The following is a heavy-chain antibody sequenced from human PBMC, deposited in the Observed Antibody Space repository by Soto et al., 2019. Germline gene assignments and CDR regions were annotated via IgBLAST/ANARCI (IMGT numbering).Heavy chain of an antibody. CDR1: GFTFSSYG. J-gene: IGHJ6*02. Sequence: GGSLRLSCAASGFTFSSYGMHWVRQAPGKGLEWVAVIWYDGSNKYYADSVKGRFTISRDNSKNTLYLQMNSLRAEDTAVYYCARDQPEIPLWFGELLDPGYGMDVWGQGTTVTVSS. CDR3: ARDQPEIPLWFGELLDPGYGMDV. D-gene: IGHD3-10*01. CDR2: IWYDGSNK. V-gene: IGHV3-33*01.